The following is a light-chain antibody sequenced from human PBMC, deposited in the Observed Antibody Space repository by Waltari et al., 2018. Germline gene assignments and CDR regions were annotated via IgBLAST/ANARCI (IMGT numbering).Light chain of an antibody. CDR1: SSNIGAGHD. J-gene: IGLJ2*01. V-gene: IGLV1-51*02. Sequence: QSVLTQPPSVSGAPGQRVTISCTGSSSNIGAGHDVHWYQVFPGTAPKLFIYENNKRPSGIPDRFSGSKSGTSATLGITGLQTGDEADYYCGTWDSSLSALVFGGGTNLTVL. CDR2: ENN. CDR3: GTWDSSLSALV.